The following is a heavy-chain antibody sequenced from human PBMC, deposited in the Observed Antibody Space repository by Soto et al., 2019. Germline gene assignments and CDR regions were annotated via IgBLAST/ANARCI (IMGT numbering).Heavy chain of an antibody. J-gene: IGHJ5*02. D-gene: IGHD1-1*01. CDR3: ARVWNWNDVCWFDP. V-gene: IGHV4-31*03. Sequence: PSETLSLTCTVSGGSISSGGYYWSWIRQHPGKGLEWIGYIYYSGSTYYNPSLKSRVTISVDTSKNQFSLKLSSVTAADTAVYYCARVWNWNDVCWFDPWGQGTLVTVSS. CDR2: IYYSGST. CDR1: GGSISSGGYY.